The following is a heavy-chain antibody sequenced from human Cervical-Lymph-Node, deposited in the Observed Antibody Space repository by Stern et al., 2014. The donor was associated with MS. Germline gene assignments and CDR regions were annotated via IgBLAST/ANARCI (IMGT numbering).Heavy chain of an antibody. V-gene: IGHV5-51*01. Sequence: MQLVQSGAELIRPGESLKISCKGSGYKFSIYWIAWVRQMPGKGLEWMGIIYPGDSETRYSPSSQGQVTMSADKSTSTAYLQWSSLNASDTAMYFCARQTTAWASDVWGQGTLVTVSS. CDR1: GYKFSIYW. CDR2: IYPGDSET. CDR3: ARQTTAWASDV. J-gene: IGHJ4*02. D-gene: IGHD1-14*01.